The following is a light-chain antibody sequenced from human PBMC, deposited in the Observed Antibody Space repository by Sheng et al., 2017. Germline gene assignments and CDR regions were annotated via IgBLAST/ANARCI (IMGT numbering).Light chain of an antibody. J-gene: IGKJ3*01. Sequence: DIVMTQSPLSLPVTPGEPASISCRSSQSLLHKSGYNYLDWYLQKPGQSPQLLVYLGSNRASGVPDRFSGRGSGTDFTLEISRVEAEDVGVYYCMQSLQTPLTFGPGTRVDIK. V-gene: IGKV2-28*01. CDR3: MQSLQTPLT. CDR2: LGS. CDR1: QSLLHKSGYNY.